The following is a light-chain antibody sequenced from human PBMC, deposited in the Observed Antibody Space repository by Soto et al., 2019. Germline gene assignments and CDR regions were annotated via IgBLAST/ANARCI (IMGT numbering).Light chain of an antibody. CDR2: DAS. CDR1: QSIKNW. V-gene: IGKV1-5*01. CDR3: QQDDDYPLT. Sequence: DIQMTQSPSTLSASVGYRFTITCRASQSIKNWLAWYQQKPGTAPKFLIYDASTLESGVPSRFSGSGSGTEFTLTISSLQADDFATYFCQQDDDYPLTFGGGTRVDIK. J-gene: IGKJ4*01.